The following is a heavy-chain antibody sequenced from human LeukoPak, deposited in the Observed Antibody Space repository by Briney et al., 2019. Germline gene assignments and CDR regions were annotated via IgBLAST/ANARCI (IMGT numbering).Heavy chain of an antibody. CDR3: ARQTAMAKYYYYGMDV. Sequence: GGSLRLSCAASGFTFGMSWVRQAPGKGLELVSGISWSGGRTGYADSVKGRFTISRDNAKNSLYLQMNSLRAEDTALYYCARQTAMAKYYYYGMDVWGQGTTVTVSS. D-gene: IGHD5-18*01. V-gene: IGHV3-20*04. J-gene: IGHJ6*02. CDR2: ISWSGGRT. CDR1: GFTFG.